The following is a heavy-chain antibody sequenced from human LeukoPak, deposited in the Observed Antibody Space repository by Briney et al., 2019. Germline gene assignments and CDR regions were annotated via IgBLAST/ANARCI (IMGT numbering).Heavy chain of an antibody. J-gene: IGHJ4*02. CDR2: INHSGSA. V-gene: IGHV4-34*01. Sequence: SETLSLTCGVYGGSLSGYLWNWIRQPPGKDLEWLGEINHSGSANYHPSLKSRVTISVDTSKNQVSLSLSSVTAADTAVYYCARTAAAGTHKLFDYWGQGTLVTVSS. CDR1: GGSLSGYL. CDR3: ARTAAAGTHKLFDY. D-gene: IGHD6-13*01.